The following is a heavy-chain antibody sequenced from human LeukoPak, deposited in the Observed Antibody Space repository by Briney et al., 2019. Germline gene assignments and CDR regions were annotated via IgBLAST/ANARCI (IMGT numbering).Heavy chain of an antibody. D-gene: IGHD3/OR15-3a*01. J-gene: IGHJ3*01. CDR1: GFTFRSYA. Sequence: GGSLRLSCAASGFTFRSYAMSWVRQAPGKGLEWVSSISGSGDFTYYADSVKGRFTISRDNSKNSVYLQMNSLRIEDTAIYYCADPDWGWGQGTMVIVSS. V-gene: IGHV3-23*01. CDR3: ADPDWG. CDR2: ISGSGDFT.